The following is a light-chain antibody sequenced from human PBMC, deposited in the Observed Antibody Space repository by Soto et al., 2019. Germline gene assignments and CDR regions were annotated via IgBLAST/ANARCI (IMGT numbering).Light chain of an antibody. CDR2: DAS. CDR3: QQANSFPLT. CDR1: QSVRNTY. J-gene: IGKJ4*01. V-gene: IGKV3D-20*02. Sequence: EVVLTQSPGTLSLSPGERATLSCRASQSVRNTYLAWYQQKPGQSPKLLIYDASSRATGVPDRFSGSGSGTDFTLTISSLQPEDFATYYCQQANSFPLTFGGGTKVDIK.